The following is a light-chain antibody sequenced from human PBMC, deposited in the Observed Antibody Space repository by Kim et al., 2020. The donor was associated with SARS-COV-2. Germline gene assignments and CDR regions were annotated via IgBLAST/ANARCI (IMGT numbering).Light chain of an antibody. CDR3: QAWDSSTVV. Sequence: SYELTQPPSVSVSPGQTASITCSGDKLGDKYACXYQQKTGQSPVLVIYQDSKRPSGIPERFSGSNSGNTATLTISGTQAMDEADYYCQAWDSSTVVFGGG. V-gene: IGLV3-1*01. CDR1: KLGDKY. J-gene: IGLJ2*01. CDR2: QDS.